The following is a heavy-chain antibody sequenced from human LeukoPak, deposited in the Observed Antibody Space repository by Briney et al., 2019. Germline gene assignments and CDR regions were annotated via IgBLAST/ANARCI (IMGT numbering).Heavy chain of an antibody. J-gene: IGHJ4*02. CDR2: TSGSGSTI. CDR3: ARDREWFDY. V-gene: IGHV3-48*03. CDR1: GFTFSSYE. Sequence: GGSLRLSCAASGFTFSSYEMNWVRQAPGKGLEWVSYTSGSGSTIYYADSVKGRFTISRDNAKNSLYLQMNSLRAEDTAVYYCARDREWFDYWGQGTPVTVSS. D-gene: IGHD3-3*01.